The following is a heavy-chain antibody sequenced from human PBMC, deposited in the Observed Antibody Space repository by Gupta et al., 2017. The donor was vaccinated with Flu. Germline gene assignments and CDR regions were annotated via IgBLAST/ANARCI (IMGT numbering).Heavy chain of an antibody. D-gene: IGHD5-12*01. CDR2: IIPIFGTA. CDR3: ARDMCRAEVATICGMDV. J-gene: IGHJ6*02. Sequence: QVQLVQSGAEVKKPGSSVKVSCKASGGTFSSYAIRWVRQAPGQGLEWMGGIIPIFGTANYAQKFQGRVTITADESTSTAYMELSSLRSEDTAVYYCARDMCRAEVATICGMDVWGQGTTVTVSS. CDR1: GGTFSSYA. V-gene: IGHV1-69*01.